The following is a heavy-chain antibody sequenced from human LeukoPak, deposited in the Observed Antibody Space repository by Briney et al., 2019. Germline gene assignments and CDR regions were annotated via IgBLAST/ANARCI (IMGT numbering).Heavy chain of an antibody. J-gene: IGHJ4*02. V-gene: IGHV1-69*04. Sequence: GASVKVSCKASGGTFSSYAISWVRQAPGQGLEWMGRIIPILGIANYAQKFQGRVTITADKSTSTAYMELSSLRSEDTAVYYCARAAIAVAVPYFDYWGQGTLVTVSS. CDR3: ARAAIAVAVPYFDY. D-gene: IGHD6-19*01. CDR2: IIPILGIA. CDR1: GGTFSSYA.